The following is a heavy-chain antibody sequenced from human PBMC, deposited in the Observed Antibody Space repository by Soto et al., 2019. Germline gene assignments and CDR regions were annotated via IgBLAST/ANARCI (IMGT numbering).Heavy chain of an antibody. D-gene: IGHD3-10*01. CDR3: ARRYGSAFDI. Sequence: SETLSLTCTVSGGSISYNYWSWIRQPPGKGLEWIGYIYYSGSTNYNPSLKSRVTISVDTSKNQFSLKLSSVTAADTAVYYCARRYGSAFDIWGQGTMVTVSS. V-gene: IGHV4-59*01. CDR2: IYYSGST. CDR1: GGSISYNY. J-gene: IGHJ3*02.